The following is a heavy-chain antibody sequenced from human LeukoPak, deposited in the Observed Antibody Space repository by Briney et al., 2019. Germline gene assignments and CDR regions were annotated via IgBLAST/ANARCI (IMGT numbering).Heavy chain of an antibody. CDR3: TKAVGGGRDAYDI. CDR1: GFTFRHHA. J-gene: IGHJ3*02. D-gene: IGHD3-16*01. V-gene: IGHV3-23*01. Sequence: GGSLRLSCAASGFTFRHHAMNWVRQAPGKGLEWVSSIFDSGAPSYYADSVKGRLTISRDNSRNTFYLQMENLRAEDSATYYCTKAVGGGRDAYDIWGQGTGVIVSS. CDR2: IFDSGAPS.